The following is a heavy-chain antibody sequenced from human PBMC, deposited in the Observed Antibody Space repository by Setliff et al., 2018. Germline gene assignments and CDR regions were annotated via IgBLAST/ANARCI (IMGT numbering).Heavy chain of an antibody. V-gene: IGHV4-31*03. CDR3: ARMSRYSEFWSGYAEDYYSSYIDV. CDR1: GGSISSGGYY. Sequence: PSETLSLTCTVSGGSISSGGYYWSWIRQHPGKGLEWIGYIYYSGSTYYNPSLKSRVTISVDTSKNQFFLKLSSVTAADTAVYYCARMSRYSEFWSGYAEDYYSSYIDVWGTGATVTVSS. CDR2: IYYSGST. J-gene: IGHJ6*03. D-gene: IGHD3-3*01.